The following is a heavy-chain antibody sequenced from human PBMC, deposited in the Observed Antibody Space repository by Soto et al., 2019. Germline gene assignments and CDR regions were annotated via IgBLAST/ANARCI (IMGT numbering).Heavy chain of an antibody. D-gene: IGHD3-22*01. Sequence: TSETLSLTCAVYGGSFSGYYWSWIRQPPGKGLEWIGEINHSGSTNYNPSLKSRVTISVDTSKNQFSLKLSSVTAADTAVYYCARWRLKWEPHYYDSSGYYPSSPRGDYWGQGTLVTVSS. CDR3: ARWRLKWEPHYYDSSGYYPSSPRGDY. CDR2: INHSGST. CDR1: GGSFSGYY. V-gene: IGHV4-34*01. J-gene: IGHJ4*02.